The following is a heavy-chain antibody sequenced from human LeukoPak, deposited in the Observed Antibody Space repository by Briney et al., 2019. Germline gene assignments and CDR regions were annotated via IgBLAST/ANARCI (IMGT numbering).Heavy chain of an antibody. CDR1: GFTFSSYW. CDR3: AKETYYYGSGSYYNPRPFDY. V-gene: IGHV3-23*01. Sequence: GGSLRLSCAASGFTFSSYWMSWVRQAPGKGLEWVSAISGSGGSTYYADSVKGRFTISRDNSKNTLYLQMNSLRAEDTAIYYCAKETYYYGSGSYYNPRPFDYWGQGTLVTVSS. D-gene: IGHD3-10*01. CDR2: ISGSGGST. J-gene: IGHJ4*02.